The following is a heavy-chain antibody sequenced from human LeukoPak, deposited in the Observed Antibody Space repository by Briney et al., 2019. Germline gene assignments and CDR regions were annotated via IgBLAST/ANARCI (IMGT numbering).Heavy chain of an antibody. CDR3: AKILRRVDY. CDR1: GFTFSSYS. CDR2: ISSSSSTI. V-gene: IGHV3-48*01. Sequence: GGSLRLSCAASGFTFSSYSMNWVRQAPGKGLEWVSYISSSSSTIYYADSVKGRFTISRDNSKNTLYLQMNSLRAEDTAVYYCAKILRRVDYWGQGTLVTVSS. J-gene: IGHJ4*02.